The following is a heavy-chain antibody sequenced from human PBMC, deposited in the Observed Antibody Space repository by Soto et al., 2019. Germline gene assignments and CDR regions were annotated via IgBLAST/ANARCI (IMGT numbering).Heavy chain of an antibody. J-gene: IGHJ4*02. Sequence: QVQLVQSGAEVKKPGSSVKVSCKASGGTFSSYTISWVRQAPGQGLEWMGRIIPILGIANYAQKFQGRVTITADKSTSTAYMELSSLRSEDTAVYYCASSDYSNGHFDYRGQGTLVTVSS. V-gene: IGHV1-69*02. D-gene: IGHD4-4*01. CDR3: ASSDYSNGHFDY. CDR2: IIPILGIA. CDR1: GGTFSSYT.